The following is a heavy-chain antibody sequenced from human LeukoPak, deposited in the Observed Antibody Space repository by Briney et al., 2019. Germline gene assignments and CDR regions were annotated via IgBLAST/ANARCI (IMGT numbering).Heavy chain of an antibody. CDR3: ARDPYSSSWYPYYYYGMDV. CDR1: GFTFSSYA. J-gene: IGHJ6*02. CDR2: ISYDGSNK. V-gene: IGHV3-30-3*01. Sequence: GGSLRLSCAASGFTFSSYAMHWVRQAPGKGLEWVAVISYDGSNKYYADSVKGRFTISRDNSKNTLYQQMNSLRAEDTAVYYCARDPYSSSWYPYYYYGMDVWGQGTTVTVSS. D-gene: IGHD6-13*01.